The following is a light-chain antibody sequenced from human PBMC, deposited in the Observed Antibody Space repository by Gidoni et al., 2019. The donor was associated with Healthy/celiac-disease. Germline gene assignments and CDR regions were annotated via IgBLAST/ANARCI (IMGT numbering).Light chain of an antibody. Sequence: QSALTQPASVSGSPGQSSTISCTGTSSDVGGYNYVSWYHQHPGKAPNLMIYDVSNRPSGVSNRFSGSKSGNTASLTISGLQAEDEADYYCSSYTSSSTLFGGGTKLTVL. CDR1: SSDVGGYNY. CDR3: SSYTSSSTL. V-gene: IGLV2-14*01. CDR2: DVS. J-gene: IGLJ2*01.